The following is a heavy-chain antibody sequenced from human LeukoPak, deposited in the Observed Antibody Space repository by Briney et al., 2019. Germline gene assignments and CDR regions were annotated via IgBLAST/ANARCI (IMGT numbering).Heavy chain of an antibody. J-gene: IGHJ6*02. CDR1: GFTFCSYA. D-gene: IGHD2-15*01. CDR2: ISYDGSNK. V-gene: IGHV3-30-3*01. CDR3: ARRFCSGGSCFSAYYSYYDMDV. Sequence: GRSLRLSCAASGFTFCSYAMHWVRQAPGKGLEWVALISYDGSNKYCADSMKGRFTISRDNSKNTLYLQMNSLRAEDTAVYYCARRFCSGGSCFSAYYSYYDMDVWGQGTTVTVSS.